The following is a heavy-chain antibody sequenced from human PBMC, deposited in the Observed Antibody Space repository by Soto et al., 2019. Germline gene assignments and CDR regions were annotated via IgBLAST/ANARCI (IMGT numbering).Heavy chain of an antibody. CDR2: ISGSGGST. CDR3: AKSIAVAVTGRGFDY. CDR1: GFTFSSYA. D-gene: IGHD6-19*01. Sequence: PGGSLRLSCAASGFTFSSYAMSWVRQAPGKGLEWVSAISGSGGSTYYADSVKGRFTISRDNSKNTLYLQMNSLRAEDTAVYYCAKSIAVAVTGRGFDYWGQGTLVTVSS. J-gene: IGHJ4*02. V-gene: IGHV3-23*01.